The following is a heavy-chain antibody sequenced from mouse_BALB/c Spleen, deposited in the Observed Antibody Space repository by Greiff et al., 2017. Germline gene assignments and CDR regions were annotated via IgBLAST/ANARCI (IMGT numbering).Heavy chain of an antibody. CDR2: ISSGSSTI. V-gene: IGHV5-17*02. D-gene: IGHD1-1*01. J-gene: IGHJ4*01. CDR3: ARSRGSPAMDY. CDR1: GFTFSSFG. Sequence: DVKLQESGGGLVQPGGSRKLSCAASGFTFSSFGMHWVRQAPEKGLEWVAYISSGSSTIYYADTVKGRFTISRDNPKNTLFLQMTSLRSEDTAMYYCARSRGSPAMDYWGQGTSVTVSS.